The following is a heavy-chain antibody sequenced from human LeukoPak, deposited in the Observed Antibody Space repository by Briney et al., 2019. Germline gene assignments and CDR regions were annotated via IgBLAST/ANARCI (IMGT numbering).Heavy chain of an antibody. CDR1: GFTFSSYG. J-gene: IGHJ4*02. Sequence: SGGSLRLSCAASGFTFSSYGMHWVRQAPGKGLEWVAVIWYDGSNKYYADSVKGRFTISRDNSKNTLYLQMNSLRAEDTAVYYCAKDRSWLQLGLSFDYWGQGTLVTVSS. CDR3: AKDRSWLQLGLSFDY. CDR2: IWYDGSNK. D-gene: IGHD5-24*01. V-gene: IGHV3-33*06.